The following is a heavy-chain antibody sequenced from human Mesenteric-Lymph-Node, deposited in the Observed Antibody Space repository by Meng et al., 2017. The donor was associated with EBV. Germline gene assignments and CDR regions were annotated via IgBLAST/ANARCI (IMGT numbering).Heavy chain of an antibody. J-gene: IGHJ4*02. Sequence: QEQRGGVGLLKPSETLSPPCAVYGGSFSGYYWSWIRQPPGKGLEWIGEINHSGSTNYNPSLKSRVTISVDTSKNQFSLKLSSVTAADTAVYYCARFGAILRGFDYWGQGTLVTVSS. CDR1: GGSFSGYY. CDR3: ARFGAILRGFDY. D-gene: IGHD3-10*01. CDR2: INHSGST. V-gene: IGHV4-34*01.